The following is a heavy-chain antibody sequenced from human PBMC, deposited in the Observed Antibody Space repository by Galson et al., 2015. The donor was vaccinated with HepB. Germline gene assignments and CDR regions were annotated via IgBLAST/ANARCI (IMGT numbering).Heavy chain of an antibody. CDR1: GFSFTGSA. CDR2: IGSKANSYAT. V-gene: IGHV3-73*01. CDR3: TRLGDLSGYSSL. D-gene: IGHD6-13*01. J-gene: IGHJ4*02. Sequence: SLRLSCAASGFSFTGSAMHWVRQASGRGLEWVGRIGSKANSYATAYAASVKGRFTISRDDSKNTAYMQMNSLKTEDTAVYYCTRLGDLSGYSSLWGQGTLVTVSS.